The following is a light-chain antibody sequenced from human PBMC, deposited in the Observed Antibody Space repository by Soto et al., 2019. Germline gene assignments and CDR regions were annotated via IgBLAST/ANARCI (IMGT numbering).Light chain of an antibody. J-gene: IGLJ1*01. CDR2: EVS. V-gene: IGLV2-14*01. Sequence: QSVLTHPASVSGSPGHSITISCTGSLSDVGFYKYVSWYQQHPGKAPKVLIYEVSNRPSGVSNRFSGSRSGNTASLTISGLQAEDEADYYCNSYTDTSNRYVFGTGTKVTVL. CDR1: LSDVGFYKY. CDR3: NSYTDTSNRYV.